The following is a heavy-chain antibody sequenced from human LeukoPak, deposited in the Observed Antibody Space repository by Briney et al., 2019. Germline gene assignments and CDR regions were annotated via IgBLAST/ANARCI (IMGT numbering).Heavy chain of an antibody. CDR2: INQDGSEE. Sequence: GGSLRLSCAASGFTFRTNWMSWLRQAPGKGPEWVADINQDGSEEYYVQSVKGRFTVSRDSAQNAVFLQMTNLRADDTAVYYCARWKMELQRNAFDFWGQGTVVTVSS. J-gene: IGHJ3*01. CDR3: ARWKMELQRNAFDF. CDR1: GFTFRTNW. V-gene: IGHV3-7*01. D-gene: IGHD1-26*01.